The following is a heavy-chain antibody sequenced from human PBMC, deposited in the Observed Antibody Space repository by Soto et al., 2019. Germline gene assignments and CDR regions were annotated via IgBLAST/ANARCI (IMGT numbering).Heavy chain of an antibody. CDR2: INAGNGDT. CDR3: ARAISGYVT. V-gene: IGHV1-3*01. Sequence: QVQLVQSGAEVKKPGASVKISCKASGITYTTYPIHWVRQAPGQGLEWMGWINAGNGDTRYSQRFQGRVTLTRDTSAPTTYMDLSSLRSEDTSIYYCARAISGYVTWGQGTLVTVSS. CDR1: GITYTTYP. J-gene: IGHJ4*02. D-gene: IGHD5-12*01.